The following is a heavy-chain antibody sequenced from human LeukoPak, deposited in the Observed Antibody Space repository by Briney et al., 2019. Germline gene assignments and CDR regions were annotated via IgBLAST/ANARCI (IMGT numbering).Heavy chain of an antibody. CDR3: TRRIEDYYDDSGYYYVFDY. CDR1: GFTFSGSA. CDR2: IRSKANSYAT. Sequence: SGGSLRLSCVTSGFTFSGSAMHWVRQASGKGLEWVGRIRSKANSYATAYAASVKGRFTISRDDSKNTAYLQMNSLKTEDTAVYYCTRRIEDYYDDSGYYYVFDYWGQGALVTVSS. D-gene: IGHD3-22*01. V-gene: IGHV3-73*01. J-gene: IGHJ4*02.